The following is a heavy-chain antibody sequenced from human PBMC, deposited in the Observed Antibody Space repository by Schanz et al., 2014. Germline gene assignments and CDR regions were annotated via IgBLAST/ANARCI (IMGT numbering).Heavy chain of an antibody. D-gene: IGHD3-22*01. CDR1: GFTFSTCA. J-gene: IGHJ6*02. CDR2: ISYDGRNK. CDR3: AKDHFGHYDSSGCSDCYYYGMDV. V-gene: IGHV3-30*04. Sequence: QVQLVESGGGVVQPGRSLRLSCAASGFTFSTCAMHWVRQAPGKGLEWVAVISYDGRNKYFADSVKGRFTISRDNSKNTLFLQVNSLRAEDTAVYYCAKDHFGHYDSSGCSDCYYYGMDVWGQGTTVTVSS.